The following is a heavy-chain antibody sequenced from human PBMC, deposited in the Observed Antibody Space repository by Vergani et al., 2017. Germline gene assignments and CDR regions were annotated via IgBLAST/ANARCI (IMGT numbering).Heavy chain of an antibody. CDR2: IIPIFGTA. J-gene: IGHJ6*03. Sequence: QVQLVQSGAEVKKPGSSVKVSCKASGGTFSSYAISWVRQAPGHGLEWMGGIIPIFGTANYAQKFQGRVTITADESTSTAYMELSSLRSEDTAVYYCARGEGIAARLTSYYYYYYMDVWGKGTTVTVSS. CDR3: ARGEGIAARLTSYYYYYYMDV. CDR1: GGTFSSYA. V-gene: IGHV1-69*01. D-gene: IGHD6-6*01.